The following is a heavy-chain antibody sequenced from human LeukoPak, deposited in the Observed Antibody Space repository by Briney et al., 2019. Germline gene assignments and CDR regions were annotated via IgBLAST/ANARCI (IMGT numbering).Heavy chain of an antibody. CDR2: ISYDGSNK. D-gene: IGHD4-17*01. Sequence: PGRSLRLSCAASGFTFSSYGMHGFRQAPGKGLEWVAVISYDGSNKYYADSVKGRFTISRDNSKNTLYLQMNSLRAEDTAVYYCAKSATVTTKGSFDYWGQGTLVTVSS. J-gene: IGHJ4*02. CDR1: GFTFSSYG. CDR3: AKSATVTTKGSFDY. V-gene: IGHV3-30*18.